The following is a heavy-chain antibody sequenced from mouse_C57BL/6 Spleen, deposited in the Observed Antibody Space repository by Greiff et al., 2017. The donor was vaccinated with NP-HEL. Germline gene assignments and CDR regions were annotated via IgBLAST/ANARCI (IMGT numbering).Heavy chain of an antibody. CDR1: GYSFTSYY. CDR2: IYPGSGNT. V-gene: IGHV1-66*01. Sequence: VKLMESGPELVKPGASVKISCKASGYSFTSYYIHWVKQRPGQGLEWIGWIYPGSGNTKYNEKFKGKATLTADTSSSTAYMQLSSLTSEDSAVYYCARNYGSRGYFDVWGTGTTVTVSS. J-gene: IGHJ1*03. D-gene: IGHD1-1*01. CDR3: ARNYGSRGYFDV.